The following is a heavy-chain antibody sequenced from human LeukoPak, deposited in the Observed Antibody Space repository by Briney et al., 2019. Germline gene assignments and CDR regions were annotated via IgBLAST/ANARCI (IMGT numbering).Heavy chain of an antibody. J-gene: IGHJ4*02. CDR1: GSTFSSYA. CDR2: ISGSGGST. Sequence: GGSLRLSCAASGSTFSSYAMSWVRQAPGKGLEWVSAISGSGGSTYYADSVKGRFTISRDNSKNTLYLQMNSLRAEDTAVYYCAKQRTYSEWELRANYFDYWGQGTLVTVSS. V-gene: IGHV3-23*01. CDR3: AKQRTYSEWELRANYFDY. D-gene: IGHD1-26*01.